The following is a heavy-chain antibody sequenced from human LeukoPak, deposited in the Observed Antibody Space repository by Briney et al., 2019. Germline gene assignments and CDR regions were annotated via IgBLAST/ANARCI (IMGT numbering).Heavy chain of an antibody. J-gene: IGHJ4*02. D-gene: IGHD3-3*01. Sequence: SETLSLTCTVSGGTISSSSYYWGWIRQPPGKGLKWIGSIYYSGTTYYDPSLKSRVTISVDTSKSQSSLRLTSVTAADTAVYYCARHVRFLEWLSSYYFDYWGQGTLVTVSS. V-gene: IGHV4-39*01. CDR1: GGTISSSSYY. CDR3: ARHVRFLEWLSSYYFDY. CDR2: IYYSGTT.